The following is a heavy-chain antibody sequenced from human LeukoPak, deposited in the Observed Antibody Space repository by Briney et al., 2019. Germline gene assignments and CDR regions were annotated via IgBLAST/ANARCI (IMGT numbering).Heavy chain of an antibody. V-gene: IGHV2-70*11. CDR3: ARISKRVLDY. J-gene: IGHJ4*02. Sequence: ESGPTLVNPTQTLTLTCTFSGFSLSTSGMCVSWIRQPPGKALEWLARIDWDDDKYYSTSLKTRLTISNDTSKNQVVLTITHMDPVDTATYYCARISKRVLDYWGQGTLVTVSS. CDR1: GFSLSTSGMC. CDR2: IDWDDDK.